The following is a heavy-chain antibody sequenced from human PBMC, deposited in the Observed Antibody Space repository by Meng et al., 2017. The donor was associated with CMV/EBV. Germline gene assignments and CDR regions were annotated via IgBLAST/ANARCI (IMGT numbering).Heavy chain of an antibody. CDR3: ARVPRVLRFLEWLSSSPDYYYYYGMDV. D-gene: IGHD3-3*01. CDR2: IIPILGIA. CDR1: GGTFSSYA. V-gene: IGHV1-69*10. J-gene: IGHJ6*02. Sequence: SVKVSCKASGGTFSSYAISWVRQAPGQGLEWMGGIIPILGIANYAQKFQGRVTITADKSTSTAYMELSSLRSEDTAVYYCARVPRVLRFLEWLSSSPDYYYYYGMDVWGQGTTVSVSS.